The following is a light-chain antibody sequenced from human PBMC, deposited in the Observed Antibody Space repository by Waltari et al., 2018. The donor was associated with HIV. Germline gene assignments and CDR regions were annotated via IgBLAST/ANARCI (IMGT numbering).Light chain of an antibody. J-gene: IGLJ2*01. Sequence: QSALTQPPSASGSPGQSVTISCTGTSSAVGGSNYVSWYQQPPGKAPKLMIYEVSKRPSGVPDRFSGSKSGNTASLTVSGLEAEDEADYYCSSYAGSNNWVFGGGTKLTVL. CDR2: EVS. CDR3: SSYAGSNNWV. CDR1: SSAVGGSNY. V-gene: IGLV2-8*01.